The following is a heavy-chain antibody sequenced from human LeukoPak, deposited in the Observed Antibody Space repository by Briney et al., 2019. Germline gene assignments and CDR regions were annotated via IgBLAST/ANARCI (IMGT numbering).Heavy chain of an antibody. V-gene: IGHV3-21*01. CDR3: ARDLAWGGY. J-gene: IGHJ4*02. CDR1: GFTFSIYT. Sequence: GGSLRLSCVASGFTFSIYTMSWVRQAPGKGLEWVSSITSSSSFMYSADSVKGRLTISRDNAKNSLYLQMNSLRAEDTAVYYCARDLAWGGYWGQGTLVTVSS. CDR2: ITSSSSFM. D-gene: IGHD3-3*01.